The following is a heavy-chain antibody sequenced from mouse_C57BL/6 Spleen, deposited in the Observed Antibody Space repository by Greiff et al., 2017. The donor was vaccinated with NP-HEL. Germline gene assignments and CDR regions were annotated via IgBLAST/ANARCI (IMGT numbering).Heavy chain of an antibody. CDR3: TRDGGNWDSYAMDY. Sequence: EVMLVESGEGLVKPGGSLKLSCAASGFTFSSYAMSWVRQTPEKRLEWVAYISSGGDYIYYADTVKGRFTITRDKARNTLYLQMSSLKSEDTAMYYCTRDGGNWDSYAMDYWGQGTSVTVSS. J-gene: IGHJ4*01. V-gene: IGHV5-9-1*02. D-gene: IGHD4-1*02. CDR2: ISSGGDYI. CDR1: GFTFSSYA.